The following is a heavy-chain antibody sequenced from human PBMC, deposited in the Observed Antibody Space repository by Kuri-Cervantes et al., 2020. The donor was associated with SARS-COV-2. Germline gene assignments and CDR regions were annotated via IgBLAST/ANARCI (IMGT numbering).Heavy chain of an antibody. CDR2: IKSKTDGGTT. CDR1: GFTFSNAW. J-gene: IGHJ4*02. D-gene: IGHD4-17*01. CDR3: TTAPDYGDYVGPDY. V-gene: IGHV3-15*07. Sequence: GGSLRLSCAASGFTFSNAWMNWVRQAPGKGLEWVGRIKSKTDGGTTDYAAPVKGRFTISRDDSKNTLYLQMNSLKTEDTAVYYCTTAPDYGDYVGPDYWGRGTLVTVSS.